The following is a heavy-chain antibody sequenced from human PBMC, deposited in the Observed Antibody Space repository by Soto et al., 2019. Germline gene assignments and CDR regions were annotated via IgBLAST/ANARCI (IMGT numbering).Heavy chain of an antibody. V-gene: IGHV3-23*01. Sequence: EVQLLESGGGLVQPGGSLRLSCAASGFTFSGYAMSWVRQAPGKGLEWVSVITNGVGITNYADSVKGRCTISKYNSKNTWYLQMNSLRGEDTDIYYCAKVRGGSISSSCVDHWGQGTVVTVSS. CDR3: AKVRGGSISSSCVDH. D-gene: IGHD6-6*01. J-gene: IGHJ4*02. CDR1: GFTFSGYA. CDR2: ITNGVGIT.